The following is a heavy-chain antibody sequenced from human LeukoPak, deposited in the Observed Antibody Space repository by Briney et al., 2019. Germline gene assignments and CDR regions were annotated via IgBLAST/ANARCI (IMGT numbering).Heavy chain of an antibody. J-gene: IGHJ3*02. CDR1: GYTFTGYY. V-gene: IGHV1-18*04. CDR3: ASSHSSGYYFNMGDAFDI. CDR2: ISAYNGDT. Sequence: ASVKVSCKASGYTFTGYYMHWVRQAPGQGLEWMGWISAYNGDTNYAQKLQGRVTMTTDTSTSTAYMELRSLRSDDTAVYYCASSHSSGYYFNMGDAFDIWGQGTMVTVSS. D-gene: IGHD3-22*01.